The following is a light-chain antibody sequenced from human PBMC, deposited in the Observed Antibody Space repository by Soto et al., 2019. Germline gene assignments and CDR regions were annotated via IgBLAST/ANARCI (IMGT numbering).Light chain of an antibody. CDR3: QQSYATVRT. CDR1: QGISTF. Sequence: DIQMTQSPSSLSTSVGDRVTITCRASQGISTFLNWYQQKPGKAPRLLIYAASRLQSGVPARFSGSGAETDFTLTITSLPPEDFGIYYCQQSYATVRTFGGGGKVAI. V-gene: IGKV1-39*01. CDR2: AAS. J-gene: IGKJ4*01.